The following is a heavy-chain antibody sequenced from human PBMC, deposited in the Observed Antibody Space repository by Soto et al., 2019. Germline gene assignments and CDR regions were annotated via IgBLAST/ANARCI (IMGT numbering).Heavy chain of an antibody. J-gene: IGHJ6*02. V-gene: IGHV3-23*01. CDR3: ATDRPPRPYDHYSYYYGMDV. D-gene: IGHD5-12*01. CDR1: GFTFSSYA. Sequence: AGGSLRLSCAASGFTFSSYAMSWVRQAPGKGLEWVSAISGSGGSTYYADSVKGRFTISRDNSKNTLYLQMNSLRAEDTAVYYCATDRPPRPYDHYSYYYGMDVWGQGTTVTVSS. CDR2: ISGSGGST.